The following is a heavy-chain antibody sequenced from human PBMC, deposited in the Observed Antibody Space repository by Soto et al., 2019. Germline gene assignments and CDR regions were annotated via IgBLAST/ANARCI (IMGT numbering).Heavy chain of an antibody. V-gene: IGHV1-18*04. Sequence: ASVKVSCTASGYTFTSYGISWVRQAPGQGLEWMGWIIAYNGNTNYAQKLQGRVTMTTDTSTSTAYMELRSLRSDDTAVYYCAREGDYGGNSAFVYYYYGMDVWGQGTTVTVSS. CDR2: IIAYNGNT. CDR3: AREGDYGGNSAFVYYYYGMDV. D-gene: IGHD4-17*01. CDR1: GYTFTSYG. J-gene: IGHJ6*02.